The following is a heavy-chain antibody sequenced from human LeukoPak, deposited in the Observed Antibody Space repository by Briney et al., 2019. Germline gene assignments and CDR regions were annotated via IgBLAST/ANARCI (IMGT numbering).Heavy chain of an antibody. V-gene: IGHV3-49*04. CDR2: IRSKGFGGTT. CDR3: TRSDGLYDYVWGSTNFDY. Sequence: PGGSLRLSCAASGFTFSSYSMNWVRQAPGKGLEWVGFIRSKGFGGTTEYAASVKGRFTISRDDSKSIAFLQMNSLKTEDTAVYYCTRSDGLYDYVWGSTNFDYWGQGTLVTVSS. D-gene: IGHD3-16*01. J-gene: IGHJ4*02. CDR1: GFTFSSYS.